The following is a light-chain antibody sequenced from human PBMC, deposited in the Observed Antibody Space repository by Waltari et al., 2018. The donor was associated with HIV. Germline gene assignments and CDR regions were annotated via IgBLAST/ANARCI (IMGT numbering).Light chain of an antibody. V-gene: IGKV1-39*01. J-gene: IGKJ4*01. CDR3: HQSSSIPRT. CDR2: GAS. Sequence: QMTQSPSSLSASVGDRVTIPCRASQYITTYLNWSQQKPGKAPNLLIYGASNVQSGVPSRFSGSGAGTDFTLTISSLQPEDFANYYCHQSSSIPRTVGGGTRVKNK. CDR1: QYITTY.